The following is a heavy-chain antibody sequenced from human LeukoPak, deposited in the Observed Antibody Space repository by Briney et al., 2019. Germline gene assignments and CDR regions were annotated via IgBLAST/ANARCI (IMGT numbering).Heavy chain of an antibody. V-gene: IGHV3-23*01. CDR2: ISGSGGST. CDR1: GFTFSSYA. CDR3: AKVGVRGYSTPPRNGFDY. J-gene: IGHJ4*02. Sequence: GGSLRLSCAASGFTFSSYAMSWVRQAPGKGVEWVSAISGSGGSTYYADSVKGRFTISRDNSKNTLYLQMNSLRAEDTAVYYCAKVGVRGYSTPPRNGFDYWGQGTLVTVSS. D-gene: IGHD5-18*01.